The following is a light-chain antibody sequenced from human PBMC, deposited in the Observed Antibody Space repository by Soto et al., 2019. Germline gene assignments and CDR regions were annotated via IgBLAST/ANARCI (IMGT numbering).Light chain of an antibody. V-gene: IGKV4-1*01. Sequence: DIVMTQSPDSLAVSLGERATINCKSSQSVLYSSNNKNYLAWYQQKPGQPPKLLIYWASTRESGVPYRFRGSGSGTAFTITISSLQAEDVAVYYGTQYYSPPPYTFGQGTQLEIK. CDR2: WAS. J-gene: IGKJ2*01. CDR1: QSVLYSSNNKNY. CDR3: TQYYSPPPYT.